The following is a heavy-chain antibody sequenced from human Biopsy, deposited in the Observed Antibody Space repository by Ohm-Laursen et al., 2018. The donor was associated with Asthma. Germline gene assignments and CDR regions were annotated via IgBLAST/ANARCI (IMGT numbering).Heavy chain of an antibody. CDR2: INAGNGNT. V-gene: IGHV1-3*01. Sequence: VSVKVSCNAYGYNFISFAIHWVRQAPGQRLEWMDWINAGNGNTKYSQKFQGRVSITRDTSASTAYMELTSLRSEDTDAYYCARTYYDFLTGQVKDAFGIWGQGTMVTVSS. CDR1: GYNFISFA. J-gene: IGHJ3*02. CDR3: ARTYYDFLTGQVKDAFGI. D-gene: IGHD3-9*01.